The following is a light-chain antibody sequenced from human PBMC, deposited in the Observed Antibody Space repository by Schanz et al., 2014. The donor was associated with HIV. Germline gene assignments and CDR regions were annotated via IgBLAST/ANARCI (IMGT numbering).Light chain of an antibody. Sequence: QSVLTQPPSVSGAPGQRVTISCTGSSSNIGAGYDVHWYQHLPETAPKLLIYGNSNRPSGVPDRFSGSKSGTSASLVITGLQAEDEADYYCSSYRSSSVWVFGGGTKLTVL. CDR2: GNS. J-gene: IGLJ3*02. CDR3: SSYRSSSVWV. CDR1: SSNIGAGYD. V-gene: IGLV1-40*01.